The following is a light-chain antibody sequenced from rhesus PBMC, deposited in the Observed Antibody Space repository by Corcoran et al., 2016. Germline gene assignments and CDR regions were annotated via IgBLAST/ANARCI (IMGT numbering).Light chain of an antibody. CDR3: HQYSSSTYS. CDR2: KAS. J-gene: IGKJ2*01. Sequence: IQMTQSPSSLSASVGDTVTITCRASQSISSWLAWYQQKPGKAPNLLIYKASSLQSGVPSRFSGIGSGTDFTLTIISLQSEDFATYYCHQYSSSTYSFGQGTKVEIK. V-gene: IGKV1-22*01. CDR1: QSISSW.